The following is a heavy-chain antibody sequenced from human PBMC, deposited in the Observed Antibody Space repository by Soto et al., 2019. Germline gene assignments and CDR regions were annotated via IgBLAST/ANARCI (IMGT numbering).Heavy chain of an antibody. CDR1: GFTFSSYG. CDR3: RAYYDSSGYYYGDY. V-gene: IGHV3-30*03. D-gene: IGHD3-22*01. Sequence: QPGGSLRLSCAASGFTFSSYGMHWVRQAPGKGLEWVAVISYDGSNKYYADSVKGRFTISRDNSKNTLYLQMNSLRAEDTAVYYCRAYYDSSGYYYGDYWGQGTLVTVSS. CDR2: ISYDGSNK. J-gene: IGHJ4*02.